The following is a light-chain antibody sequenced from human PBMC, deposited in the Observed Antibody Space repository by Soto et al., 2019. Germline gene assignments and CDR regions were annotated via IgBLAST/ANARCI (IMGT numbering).Light chain of an antibody. CDR2: GAS. Sequence: EIVLTQSPGTLSLSPGERATLSCRASQSVTINYLAWYQHKPGQAPRLLIYGASTRATGIPDKFSGSGSGTDFTLTISRLEPEDFAVYYCQQYGSSPFTFGPGTKVDIK. CDR1: QSVTINY. J-gene: IGKJ3*01. CDR3: QQYGSSPFT. V-gene: IGKV3-20*01.